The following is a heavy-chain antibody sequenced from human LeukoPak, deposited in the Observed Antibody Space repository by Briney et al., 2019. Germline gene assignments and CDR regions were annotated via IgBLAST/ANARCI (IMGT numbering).Heavy chain of an antibody. CDR1: GLTFRPSG. Sequence: HPGGSLRLSCAASGLTFRPSGMHWVRQAPGKGLEWVAVISRDGSNKYYADSVKGRFTISRDNSKNTLYLQMNSLRAEDTAVYYCFAGYYDSSGSYFDYWGQGTLVTVSS. V-gene: IGHV3-30*19. J-gene: IGHJ4*02. CDR2: ISRDGSNK. D-gene: IGHD3-22*01. CDR3: FAGYYDSSGSYFDY.